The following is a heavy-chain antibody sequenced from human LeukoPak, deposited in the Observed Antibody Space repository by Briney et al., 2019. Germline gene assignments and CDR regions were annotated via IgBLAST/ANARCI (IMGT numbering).Heavy chain of an antibody. V-gene: IGHV4-59*01. J-gene: IGHJ4*02. Sequence: SGTLSLTCSVSGDSIISYYWNWLRQSPGKGLEWIGNIHHFGRTEYNSSLRSRVTMFLDSSKNQFSLKLTSVTPTDTAVYYCARGVYDFWSGYSTFDYWGQGTLVTVSS. D-gene: IGHD3-3*01. CDR2: IHHFGRT. CDR1: GDSIISYY. CDR3: ARGVYDFWSGYSTFDY.